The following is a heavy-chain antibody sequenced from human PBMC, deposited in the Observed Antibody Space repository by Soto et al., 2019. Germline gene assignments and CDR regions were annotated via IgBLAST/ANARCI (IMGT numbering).Heavy chain of an antibody. J-gene: IGHJ3*02. CDR1: GGTFSSYT. D-gene: IGHD3-10*01. Sequence: QVQLVQSGAEVKKPGSSVKVSCKASGGTFSSYTISWVRQAPGQGLEWMGRIIPILGIANYAQKFQGRVTITADKSTSTAYMELSSLRSEDTAVYYCSFSWFVEFTGPGDRAAFDIWGQGTMVTVSS. V-gene: IGHV1-69*02. CDR3: SFSWFVEFTGPGDRAAFDI. CDR2: IIPILGIA.